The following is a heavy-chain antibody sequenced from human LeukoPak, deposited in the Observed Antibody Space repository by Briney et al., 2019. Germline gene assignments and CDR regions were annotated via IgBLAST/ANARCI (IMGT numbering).Heavy chain of an antibody. CDR1: GGSFSGYY. CDR2: INHSGST. V-gene: IGHV4-34*01. D-gene: IGHD3-3*01. J-gene: IGHJ6*02. Sequence: SETLSLTCAVYGGSFSGYYWSWIRQPPGKGLEWIGEINHSGSTNYNPSLKSRVTISVDTSKNQFSLKLSSVTAADTAVYYCARAKAIFGVVMAQYYYGMDVWGQGTTVTVSS. CDR3: ARAKAIFGVVMAQYYYGMDV.